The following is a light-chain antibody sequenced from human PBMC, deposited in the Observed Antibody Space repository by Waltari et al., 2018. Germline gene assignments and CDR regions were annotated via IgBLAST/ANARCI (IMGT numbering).Light chain of an antibody. CDR1: QSVSSD. CDR3: QQYNNWPLYT. CDR2: GAS. Sequence: EIVMTQSPATLSVSPGEGATLSCRASQSVSSDLAWYQQKPGQAPRLLIYGASTRATGIPAGFSGSGSGTEFTLTISSLQSEDFAVYYCQQYNNWPLYTFGQGTKLEIK. J-gene: IGKJ2*01. V-gene: IGKV3-15*01.